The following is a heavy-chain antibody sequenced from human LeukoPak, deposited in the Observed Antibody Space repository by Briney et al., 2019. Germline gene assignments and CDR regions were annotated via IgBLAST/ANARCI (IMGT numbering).Heavy chain of an antibody. Sequence: GGSLRLSCAASGFTFSSYAMSWVRQAPGKGLEWVSYVSSSGSTMYYADSVKGRFTISRDNAKNSLYLQMNSLRAEDTAVYYCARDLKYSSSWYSDYYYYYMDVWGKGTTVTVSS. V-gene: IGHV3-48*04. CDR1: GFTFSSYA. J-gene: IGHJ6*03. D-gene: IGHD6-13*01. CDR2: VSSSGSTM. CDR3: ARDLKYSSSWYSDYYYYYMDV.